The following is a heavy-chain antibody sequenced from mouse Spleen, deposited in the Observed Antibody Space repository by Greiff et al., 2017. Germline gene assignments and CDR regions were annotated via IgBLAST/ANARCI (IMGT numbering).Heavy chain of an antibody. D-gene: IGHD1-1*01. Sequence: VQLQQPGAELVKPGASVKLSCKASGYTFTSYWMQWVKQRPGQGLEWIGEIDPSDSYTNYNQKFKGKATLTVDTSSSTAYMQLSSLTSEDSAVYYCARGDGSSYEDYWGQGTTLTVSS. CDR2: IDPSDSYT. CDR1: GYTFTSYW. V-gene: IGHV1-50*01. CDR3: ARGDGSSYEDY. J-gene: IGHJ2*01.